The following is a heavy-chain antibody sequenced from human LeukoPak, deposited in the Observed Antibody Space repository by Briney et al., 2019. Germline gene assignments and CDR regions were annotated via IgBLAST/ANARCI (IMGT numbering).Heavy chain of an antibody. Sequence: GGSLRLSCAASGFTVSSNYMSWVRQAPGKGLEWVSVIYSGGSTYYADSVKGRFTISRDNSKNTLYLQMNSLRAEDTAVYYCARDSMVTGWFDPWGQGTLVTVSS. V-gene: IGHV3-53*01. D-gene: IGHD5-18*01. CDR1: GFTVSSNY. CDR2: IYSGGST. J-gene: IGHJ5*02. CDR3: ARDSMVTGWFDP.